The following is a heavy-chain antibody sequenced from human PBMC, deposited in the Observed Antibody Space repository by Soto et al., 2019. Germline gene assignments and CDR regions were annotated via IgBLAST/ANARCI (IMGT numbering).Heavy chain of an antibody. CDR2: INHSGGT. Sequence: QVQLQQWGAGLLKPSETLSLTCAVYGGSFSGYDWSWIRQPPGKGLEWLGEINHSGGTNYNPSLKRRVTISVDTSTNQFSLKLSSVTAADTSVYYCAVGYTMPPYRWGQGTLVTVSS. D-gene: IGHD3-3*01. V-gene: IGHV4-34*01. CDR1: GGSFSGYD. CDR3: AVGYTMPPYR. J-gene: IGHJ4*02.